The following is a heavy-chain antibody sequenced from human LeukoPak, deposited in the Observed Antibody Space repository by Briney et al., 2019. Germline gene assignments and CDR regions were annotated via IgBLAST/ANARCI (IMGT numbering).Heavy chain of an antibody. V-gene: IGHV1-2*02. J-gene: IGHJ6*03. D-gene: IGHD3-9*01. CDR3: ARATSLPILTGYYSPPYGYMDV. CDR2: INPNSGGT. CDR1: GYTFTGYY. Sequence: ASVKVSCKASGYTFTGYYMHWVRQAPGQGLEWMGWINPNSGGTNYAQKLQGRVTMTTDTSTSTAYMELRSLRSDDAAVYYCARATSLPILTGYYSPPYGYMDVWGKGTTVTVSS.